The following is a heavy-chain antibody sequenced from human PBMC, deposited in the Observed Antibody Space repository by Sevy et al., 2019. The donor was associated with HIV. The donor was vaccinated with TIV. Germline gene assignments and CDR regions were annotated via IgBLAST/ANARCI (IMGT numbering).Heavy chain of an antibody. CDR2: ISAYNGNT. CDR3: ARAGYSSGWYGPDY. D-gene: IGHD6-19*01. CDR1: GYTFTSYG. Sequence: ASVKVSCKASGYTFTSYGISWVRQAPGQGLEWMGWISAYNGNTNYAQKLQGRVTMTTDTSTSTAYMELRSLRSDDTTVYYCARAGYSSGWYGPDYWGQGTLVTVSS. J-gene: IGHJ4*02. V-gene: IGHV1-18*01.